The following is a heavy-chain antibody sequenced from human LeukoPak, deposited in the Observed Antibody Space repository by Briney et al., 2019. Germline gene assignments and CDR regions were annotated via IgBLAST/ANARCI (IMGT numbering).Heavy chain of an antibody. Sequence: PGGSLRLSCAASGFTFSSYWTHWVRQAPGKGLVWVSRINSDGSSTNYADSVKGRFTISRDNAKNTLYLQMNSLRAEDTAVYYCARGVRGCSSTSCYLAIWGQGTMVTVSS. V-gene: IGHV3-74*01. CDR2: INSDGSST. J-gene: IGHJ3*02. CDR1: GFTFSSYW. D-gene: IGHD2-2*01. CDR3: ARGVRGCSSTSCYLAI.